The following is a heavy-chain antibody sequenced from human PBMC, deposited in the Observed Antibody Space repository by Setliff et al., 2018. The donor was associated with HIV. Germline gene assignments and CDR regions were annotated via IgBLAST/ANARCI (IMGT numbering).Heavy chain of an antibody. CDR3: ASGRQGGRYCSGGGCRGGYYYYYMDV. D-gene: IGHD2-15*01. J-gene: IGHJ6*03. V-gene: IGHV3-7*03. CDR2: IEQDGSEK. Sequence: PGGSLRLSCAASGFTFSSHWMTWVRQAPGKGLEWVANIEQDGSEKYYVDSVKGRFTISRDNAKNSLYLQMNSLGAEDTAVYCCASGRQGGRYCSGGGCRGGYYYYYMDVWGKGTTVTVSS. CDR1: GFTFSSHW.